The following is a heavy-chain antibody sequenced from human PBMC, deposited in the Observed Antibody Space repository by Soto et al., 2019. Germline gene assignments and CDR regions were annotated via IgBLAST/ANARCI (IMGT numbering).Heavy chain of an antibody. CDR3: ARDHQYSNNWAFDY. V-gene: IGHV4-59*12. CDR1: GASISNSY. Sequence: SETLSLTCTVSGASISNSYWSWIRQPPGKGLEWIGHIYYSGSTKYNPSLKSRVTISMDKSKNQFSLTLTSVTAADTAVYYCARDHQYSNNWAFDYWGQGALVTVSS. D-gene: IGHD6-13*01. CDR2: IYYSGST. J-gene: IGHJ4*02.